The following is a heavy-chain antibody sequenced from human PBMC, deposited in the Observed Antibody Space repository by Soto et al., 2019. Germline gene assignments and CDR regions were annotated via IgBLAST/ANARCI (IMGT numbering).Heavy chain of an antibody. V-gene: IGHV1-18*04. CDR1: GYTFTSYG. Sequence: ASVKVSCKASGYTFTSYGISWVRQAPGQGLEWMGWISAYNGNTNYAQKLQGRVTMTTDTSTSTAYMELRSLRSDDTAVYYCARDQRDIVVVPAVAFPFDYWGQGTLVT. J-gene: IGHJ4*02. CDR2: ISAYNGNT. D-gene: IGHD2-2*01. CDR3: ARDQRDIVVVPAVAFPFDY.